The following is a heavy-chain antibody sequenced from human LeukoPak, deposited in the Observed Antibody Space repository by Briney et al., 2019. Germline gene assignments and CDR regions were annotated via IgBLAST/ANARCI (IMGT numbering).Heavy chain of an antibody. J-gene: IGHJ4*02. D-gene: IGHD2-15*01. CDR3: ARRGGGSSGGFYFDY. V-gene: IGHV5-51*01. CDR1: VFSFTNYW. CDR2: IYPGDSDT. Sequence: GESLKISCKASVFSFTNYWIAWVRQPPGQGLEWMGSIYPGDSDTRYNPSFQGQVTISADKSIKTAYLQWSNLKASDTAIYYCARRGGGSSGGFYFDYWGQGSLVTVSS.